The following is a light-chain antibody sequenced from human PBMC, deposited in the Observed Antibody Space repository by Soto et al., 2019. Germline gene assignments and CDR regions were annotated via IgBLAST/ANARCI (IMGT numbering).Light chain of an antibody. CDR2: EVT. V-gene: IGLV2-8*01. J-gene: IGLJ2*01. Sequence: QSALTQPPSASGSPGQSVTISCTGASSDIGSYNYVSWYRQYPGKAPKLMISEVTKRPSGVPDRFSGSKSGNTASLTVSGLQAEDEADYYCSSYAGSNNLVFGGGTKLTVL. CDR1: SSDIGSYNY. CDR3: SSYAGSNNLV.